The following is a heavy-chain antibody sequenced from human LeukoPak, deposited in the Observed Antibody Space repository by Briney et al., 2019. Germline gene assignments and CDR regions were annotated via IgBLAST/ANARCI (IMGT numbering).Heavy chain of an antibody. J-gene: IGHJ4*02. CDR1: GFTFTTYW. D-gene: IGHD3-10*01. CDR3: TTNLLEVRGPDY. V-gene: IGHV3-15*01. CDR2: IKSKTDGGTT. Sequence: GGSLRLSCAASGFTFTTYWMTWVRQAPGKGLEWVGRIKSKTDGGTTDYAAPVKGRFTISRDDSKNTLYLQMNSLKTEDTAVYYCTTNLLEVRGPDYWGQGTLVTVSS.